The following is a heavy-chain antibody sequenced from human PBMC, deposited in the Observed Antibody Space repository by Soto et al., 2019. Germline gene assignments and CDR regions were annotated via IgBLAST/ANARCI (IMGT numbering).Heavy chain of an antibody. Sequence: EVHLLESGGTLIQPGGSLRLSCAASGFDFSAYAMTWVRQAPGKGLEWVSSIIHTGGATYYASSVKGRFTISRDNSKNILYLQMNSQGADDTAMYYCAKDWPGTSSVTSDYWGQGTLVTVSS. J-gene: IGHJ4*02. CDR3: AKDWPGTSSVTSDY. V-gene: IGHV3-23*01. CDR2: IIHTGGAT. CDR1: GFDFSAYA. D-gene: IGHD4-17*01.